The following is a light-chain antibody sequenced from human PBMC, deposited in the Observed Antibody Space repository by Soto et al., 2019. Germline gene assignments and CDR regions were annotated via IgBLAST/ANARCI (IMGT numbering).Light chain of an antibody. CDR2: GAS. Sequence: EIVMTQSPATLSVSPGERATLSCRASQSVSNNLAWYQQKPGQAPRLLIYGASTRATGIPARFSGSGSGTEFTLTIRCLHSEVFAIYYGKQNNTWSPFTFGGGTRVQSK. CDR3: KQNNTWSPFT. V-gene: IGKV3-15*01. CDR1: QSVSNN. J-gene: IGKJ4*01.